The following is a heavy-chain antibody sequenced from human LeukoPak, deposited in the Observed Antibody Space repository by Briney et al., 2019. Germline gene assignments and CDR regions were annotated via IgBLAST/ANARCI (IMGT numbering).Heavy chain of an antibody. Sequence: GGSLRLSCAATGFTFSSYAMSWVRQAPGKGLEWVSAISGSGGSTYYADSVKGRFTISRDNSKNTLYLQMSSLRAEDTAVYYCAKDRGRYYDSSGYYWGYYFDSWGQGILVTVST. CDR3: AKDRGRYYDSSGYYWGYYFDS. J-gene: IGHJ4*02. CDR2: ISGSGGST. D-gene: IGHD3-22*01. V-gene: IGHV3-23*01. CDR1: GFTFSSYA.